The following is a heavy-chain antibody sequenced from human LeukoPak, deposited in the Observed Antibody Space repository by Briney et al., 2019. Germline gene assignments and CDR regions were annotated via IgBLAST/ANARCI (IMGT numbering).Heavy chain of an antibody. CDR1: GGTFSSYA. CDR2: IIPIFGTA. V-gene: IGHV1-69*13. Sequence: SVKVSCKASGGTFSSYAIGWVRQAPGQGLEWMGGIIPIFGTANYAQKFQGRVTITADESTSTAYMELSSLRSEDTAVYYCARASFTIFGVVIDIHWFDPWGQGTLVTVSS. CDR3: ARASFTIFGVVIDIHWFDP. J-gene: IGHJ5*02. D-gene: IGHD3-3*01.